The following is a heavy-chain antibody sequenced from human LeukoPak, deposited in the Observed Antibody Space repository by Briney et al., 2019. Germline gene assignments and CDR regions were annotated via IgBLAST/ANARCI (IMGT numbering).Heavy chain of an antibody. D-gene: IGHD6-6*01. CDR3: ARDRPRPDGNAFDI. V-gene: IGHV1-18*01. CDR2: ISAYNGNT. Sequence: GASVKVSCKASGYTFTSYGISWVRQAPGQGLEWMGWISAYNGNTDYAQKLQGRVTMTTDTSTSTAYMELRSLRSDDTAVYYCARDRPRPDGNAFDIWGQGTMVTVSS. J-gene: IGHJ3*02. CDR1: GYTFTSYG.